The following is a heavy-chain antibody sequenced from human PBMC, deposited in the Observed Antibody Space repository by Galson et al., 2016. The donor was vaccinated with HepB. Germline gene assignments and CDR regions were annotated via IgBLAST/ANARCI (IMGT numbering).Heavy chain of an antibody. Sequence: SLRLSCAASGFTFEDYTMPWVRQAPGKGLEWVSSISWHSRSIGYADSVKGRFTISRDNAKNSVYLEMNSLRSEDMALYYCAKGDCSTSSWFSLHYWGQGTLVTVSS. D-gene: IGHD2-2*01. J-gene: IGHJ4*02. CDR1: GFTFEDYT. CDR2: ISWHSRSI. CDR3: AKGDCSTSSWFSLHY. V-gene: IGHV3-9*03.